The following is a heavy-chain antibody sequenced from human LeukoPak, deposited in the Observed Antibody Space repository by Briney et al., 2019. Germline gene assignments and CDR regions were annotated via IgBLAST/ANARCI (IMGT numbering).Heavy chain of an antibody. CDR1: GFTFSSQA. D-gene: IGHD6-19*01. CDR3: AKDRDRGGWYFGKDV. V-gene: IGHV3-30*18. J-gene: IGHJ4*02. CDR2: ISYDERNE. Sequence: GRSLRLFCVASGFTFSSQAMHWVRQAPGKGLEWVASISYDERNEHYSDSVKGRFTISRDNSRNTLYLRLNSLRLGDTAVYYCAKDRDRGGWYFGKDVWGQGTLVTVSS.